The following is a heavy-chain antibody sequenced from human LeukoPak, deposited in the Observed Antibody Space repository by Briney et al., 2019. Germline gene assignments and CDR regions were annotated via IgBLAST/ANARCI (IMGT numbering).Heavy chain of an antibody. D-gene: IGHD2-21*02. CDR2: ISGSGGST. V-gene: IGHV3-23*01. J-gene: IGHJ4*02. CDR3: AGSLAYCGGDCRLGDY. CDR1: GFTFSSYA. Sequence: GGSLRLSCAASGFTFSSYAMSWVRQAPGKGLEWVSAISGSGGSTYYADSVRGRFTISRDNSKNTLSLQMNSLRVEDTAVYYCAGSLAYCGGDCRLGDYWGQGTLVTVSS.